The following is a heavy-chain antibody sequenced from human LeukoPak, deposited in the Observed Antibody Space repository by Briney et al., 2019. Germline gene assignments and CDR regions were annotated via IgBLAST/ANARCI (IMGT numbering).Heavy chain of an antibody. J-gene: IGHJ6*03. CDR2: IYYSGST. V-gene: IGHV4-39*07. CDR3: ARVAPVTPTTFLLLWFGESLYYYMDV. D-gene: IGHD3-10*01. CDR1: GGSISSSSYY. Sequence: SETLSLTCTVSGGSISSSSYYWGWIRQPPGKGLEWIGSIYYSGSTYYNPSLKSRVTISVDTSKNQFSLKLSSVTAADTAVYYCARVAPVTPTTFLLLWFGESLYYYMDVWGKGTTVTVSS.